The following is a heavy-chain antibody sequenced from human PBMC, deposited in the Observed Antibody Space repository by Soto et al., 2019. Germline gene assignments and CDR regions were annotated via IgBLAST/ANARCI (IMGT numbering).Heavy chain of an antibody. Sequence: EVQLLESGGGLVQPGGSLRLSCSTSGFTFSTYAMNWVRQAPGKGLEWVSALSGSGGTTYYADSGRGRFTISRDNSKDTLFLQMNSLRAKDTALYYCAKQRAGYGSGSDTYYFDFWGQGTLVTVSS. J-gene: IGHJ4*02. CDR1: GFTFSTYA. CDR3: AKQRAGYGSGSDTYYFDF. D-gene: IGHD3-10*01. V-gene: IGHV3-23*01. CDR2: LSGSGGTT.